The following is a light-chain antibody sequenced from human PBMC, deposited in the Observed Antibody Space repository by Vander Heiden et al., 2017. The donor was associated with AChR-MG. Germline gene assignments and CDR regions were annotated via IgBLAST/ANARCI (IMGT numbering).Light chain of an antibody. Sequence: QSALTQPRSVSGSPGQSVTISCTGTSSDVGAYKYVSWYQQHPGKAPQVTIYDVTERPSGVPDRFSGSKSGHTASLTISGLQAEDEADYYCFSYAGSYTWVFGGGTKLTVL. CDR1: SSDVGAYKY. CDR2: DVT. CDR3: FSYAGSYTWV. V-gene: IGLV2-11*01. J-gene: IGLJ3*02.